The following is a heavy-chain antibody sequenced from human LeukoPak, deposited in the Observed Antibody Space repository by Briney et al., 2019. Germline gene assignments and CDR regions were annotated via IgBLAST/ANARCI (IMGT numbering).Heavy chain of an antibody. J-gene: IGHJ6*03. V-gene: IGHV3-20*04. CDR3: ARMPEVDTAMVTAYHYYCMDV. Sequence: PGGSLRLSCAASGFTFDEYAMSWVRQAPGKGLEWVSGLDWNGDSTTYADSVRGRFTISRDDAKNSLFLQMNSLRAEDTALYYCARMPEVDTAMVTAYHYYCMDVWGKGTTVTVSS. CDR1: GFTFDEYA. CDR2: LDWNGDST. D-gene: IGHD5-18*01.